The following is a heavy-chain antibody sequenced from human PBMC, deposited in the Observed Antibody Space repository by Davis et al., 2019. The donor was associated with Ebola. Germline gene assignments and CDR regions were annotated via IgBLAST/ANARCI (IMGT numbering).Heavy chain of an antibody. CDR1: GFTFSSYE. CDR2: ISSSGNTI. D-gene: IGHD3-3*01. V-gene: IGHV3-48*03. Sequence: GESLKISCAASGFTFSSYEMNWVRQAPGKGLEWVSYISSSGNTIYYADSVKGRFTISRDNAKNSLYLQMNSLRAEDTAVYYCARDWYDFWSGYYYYYGMDVWGQGTTVIVSS. J-gene: IGHJ6*02. CDR3: ARDWYDFWSGYYYYYGMDV.